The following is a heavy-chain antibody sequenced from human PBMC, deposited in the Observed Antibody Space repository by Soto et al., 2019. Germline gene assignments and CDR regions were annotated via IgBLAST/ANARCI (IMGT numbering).Heavy chain of an antibody. J-gene: IGHJ5*02. CDR3: ARLFCSTDTCDSWFDP. CDR2: IDPRDSQT. V-gene: IGHV5-10-1*01. Sequence: ESLTISCTGFGYTFTTFWISLVRQMPGKGLEWMGRIDPRDSQTNYSPSFQGHVTISVDKSISTAYLQWDSLKASDTAMYYCARLFCSTDTCDSWFDPWGQRTLVTVSS. CDR1: GYTFTTFW. D-gene: IGHD1-26*01.